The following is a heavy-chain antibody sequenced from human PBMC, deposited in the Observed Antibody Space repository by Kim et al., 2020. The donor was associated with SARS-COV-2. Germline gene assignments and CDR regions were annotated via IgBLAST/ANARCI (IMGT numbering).Heavy chain of an antibody. CDR2: ISWNSGSI. V-gene: IGHV3-9*01. D-gene: IGHD4-17*01. CDR3: AKAPPSTVTTLGLWLDFDY. Sequence: GGSLRLSCAASGFTFDDYAMHWVRQAPGKGLEWVSGISWNSGSIGYADSVKGRFTISRDNAKNSLYLQMNSLRAEDTALYYCAKAPPSTVTTLGLWLDFDYWGQGTLVTVSS. CDR1: GFTFDDYA. J-gene: IGHJ4*01.